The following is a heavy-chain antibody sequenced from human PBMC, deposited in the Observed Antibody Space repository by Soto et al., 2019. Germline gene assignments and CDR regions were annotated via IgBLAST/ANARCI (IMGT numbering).Heavy chain of an antibody. CDR2: INAGNGNT. Sequence: ASVKVSCKASGYTFTSYAMHWVRQAPGQRLEWMGWINAGNGNTKYSQKFQGRVTITRDTSASTAYMELSSLRSEDTAVYYCAREQQRYYGMDVWGLGTTVTVSS. D-gene: IGHD6-13*01. CDR1: GYTFTSYA. V-gene: IGHV1-3*01. CDR3: AREQQRYYGMDV. J-gene: IGHJ6*02.